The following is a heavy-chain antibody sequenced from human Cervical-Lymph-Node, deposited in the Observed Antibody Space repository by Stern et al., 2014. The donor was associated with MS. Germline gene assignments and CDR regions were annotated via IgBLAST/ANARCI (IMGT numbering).Heavy chain of an antibody. J-gene: IGHJ5*02. CDR3: AKDPETRGCFDP. CDR2: IYHTGRT. CDR1: SGSVTSGHW. D-gene: IGHD1-14*01. V-gene: IGHV4-4*02. Sequence: VQLVESGPGLVKPSGTLSLTCAVSSGSVTSGHWWIWVRQSPWKGLEWIGEIYHTGRTNYNPPLKSRVTISEAKSKNQFSLKLNSVAEADTAVYYGAKDPETRGCFDPGGQGTLVTVSS.